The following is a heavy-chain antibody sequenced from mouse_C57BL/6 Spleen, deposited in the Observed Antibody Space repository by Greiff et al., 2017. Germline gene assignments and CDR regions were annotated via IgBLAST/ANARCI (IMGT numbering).Heavy chain of an antibody. CDR2: IYPGDGDT. Sequence: VQLQQSGAELVKPGASVKISCKASGYAFSSYWMNWVKQRPGKGLEWIGQIYPGDGDTNYNGKFKGKATLTADKSSSTAYMQLSSLTSEDSAVYFCARGYYGSTSLYYFDYWGQGTTLTVSS. CDR1: GYAFSSYW. J-gene: IGHJ2*01. V-gene: IGHV1-80*01. D-gene: IGHD1-1*01. CDR3: ARGYYGSTSLYYFDY.